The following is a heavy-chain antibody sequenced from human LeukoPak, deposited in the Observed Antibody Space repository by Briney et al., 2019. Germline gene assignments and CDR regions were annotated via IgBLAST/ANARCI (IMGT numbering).Heavy chain of an antibody. CDR3: ARMGFHYFDY. CDR2: IKQDGSEK. D-gene: IGHD1-26*01. V-gene: IGHV3-7*01. CDR1: GFTFSSFA. Sequence: PGGSLRLSCAASGFTFSSFAMTWVRQAPGKGLEWVANIKQDGSEKYYVDSVKGRFTISRDNAKNSLYLQMNSLRAEDTAVYYCARMGFHYFDYCGQGTLVTVSS. J-gene: IGHJ4*02.